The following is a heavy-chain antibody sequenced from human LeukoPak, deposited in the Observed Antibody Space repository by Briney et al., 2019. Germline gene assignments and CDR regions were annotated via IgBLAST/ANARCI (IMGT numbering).Heavy chain of an antibody. V-gene: IGHV1-69*05. CDR1: GGTFSSYA. CDR2: IIPTFGTA. Sequence: SVKVPCKASGGTFSSYAISWVRQAPGQGLEWMGGIIPTFGTANYAQKFQGRVTITTDESTSTAYMELSSLRSEDTAVYYCARGGGPRYSYGFDYWGQGTLVTVSS. CDR3: ARGGGPRYSYGFDY. J-gene: IGHJ4*02. D-gene: IGHD5-18*01.